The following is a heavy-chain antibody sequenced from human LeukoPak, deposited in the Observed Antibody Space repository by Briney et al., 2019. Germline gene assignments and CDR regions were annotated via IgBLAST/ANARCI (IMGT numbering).Heavy chain of an antibody. CDR2: IYHSGST. Sequence: PSETLSLTCIVSGGSISSYYWSWIRQPPGKGLEWIGYIYHSGSTYYNPSLKSRVTISVDRSKNQFSLKLSSVTAADTAVYYCARVMGGSSGWYLHYYYGMDVWGQGTTVTVSS. CDR3: ARVMGGSSGWYLHYYYGMDV. CDR1: GGSISSYY. D-gene: IGHD6-19*01. V-gene: IGHV4-59*01. J-gene: IGHJ6*02.